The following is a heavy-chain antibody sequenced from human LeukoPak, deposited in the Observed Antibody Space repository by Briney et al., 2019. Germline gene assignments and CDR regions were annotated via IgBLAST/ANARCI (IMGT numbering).Heavy chain of an antibody. CDR2: ISTSSSTI. Sequence: GGSLRLSCPASEFTFSNYNMNWVRQAPRKGLEWVSYISTSSSTIYYADSVKGRFTISRDNAKNSLYLQMNSLRDEDTAVYYCARELYYDSSGYPYYYYGMDVWGQGTTVTVSS. CDR1: EFTFSNYN. J-gene: IGHJ6*02. CDR3: ARELYYDSSGYPYYYYGMDV. D-gene: IGHD3-22*01. V-gene: IGHV3-48*02.